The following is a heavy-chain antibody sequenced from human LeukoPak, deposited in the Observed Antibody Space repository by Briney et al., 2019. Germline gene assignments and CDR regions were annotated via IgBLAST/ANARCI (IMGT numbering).Heavy chain of an antibody. Sequence: SGTLSLTCAVSGGSISSSNWWSWVRQPPGKGLEWIGEIYHSGSTNYNPSLKSRVTISVDTSKNQFSLKLSSVTAADAAVYYCARDILTGYYQNWFDPWGQGTLVTVSS. CDR1: GGSISSSNW. J-gene: IGHJ5*02. CDR3: ARDILTGYYQNWFDP. CDR2: IYHSGST. D-gene: IGHD3-9*01. V-gene: IGHV4-4*02.